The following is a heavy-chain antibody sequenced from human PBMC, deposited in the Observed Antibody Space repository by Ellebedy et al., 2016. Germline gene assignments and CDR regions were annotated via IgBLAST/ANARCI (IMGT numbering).Heavy chain of an antibody. CDR2: ISGSGGST. V-gene: IGHV3-23*01. D-gene: IGHD3-10*01. CDR3: AKAGGYYGSGSYAWFDP. Sequence: GGSLRLXCAASGFTFSSYAMSWVRQAPGKGLEWVSAISGSGGSTYYADSVKGRFTISRDNSKNSLYLQMNSLRAEDTALYYCAKAGGYYGSGSYAWFDPWGQGTLVTVSS. J-gene: IGHJ5*02. CDR1: GFTFSSYA.